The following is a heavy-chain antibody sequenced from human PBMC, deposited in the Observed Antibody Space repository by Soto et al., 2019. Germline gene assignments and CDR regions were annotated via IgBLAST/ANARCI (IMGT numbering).Heavy chain of an antibody. Sequence: EVQLVESGGGLVQPGGSLRLSCVVSGFTVSSNYMSWVRQAPGKGLEWVSVIYSGGSTYYADSVKGRFTISRDNSKTTMYLQMNSLRAEDTAVYYCARDSPIQYSSGWSDFWGQGTLVTVSS. V-gene: IGHV3-66*01. CDR2: IYSGGST. CDR1: GFTVSSNY. D-gene: IGHD6-19*01. CDR3: ARDSPIQYSSGWSDF. J-gene: IGHJ4*02.